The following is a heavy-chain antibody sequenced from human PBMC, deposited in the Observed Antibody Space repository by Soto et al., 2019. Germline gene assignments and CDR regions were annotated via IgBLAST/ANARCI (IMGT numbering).Heavy chain of an antibody. V-gene: IGHV1-3*01. CDR2: TNAGYGNT. D-gene: IGHD7-27*01. Sequence: ASEKVSCKASGYTFSSYAMHWVRQAPGQRLEWMGWTNAGYGNTKSSQKFQDRVTISRDTSASTAYMELTSLRSEDTAVYYCARDTGDGTFDFWGQGTLVTVPQ. CDR1: GYTFSSYA. J-gene: IGHJ4*02. CDR3: ARDTGDGTFDF.